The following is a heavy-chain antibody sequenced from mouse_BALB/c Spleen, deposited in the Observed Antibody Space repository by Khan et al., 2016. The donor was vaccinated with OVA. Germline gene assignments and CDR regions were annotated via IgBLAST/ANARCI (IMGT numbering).Heavy chain of an antibody. D-gene: IGHD2-1*01. J-gene: IGHJ3*01. CDR1: GYTFTDYI. CDR3: ARSPYGNSFAY. Sequence: QVQLQQSEPELVKPGASVKMSCKASGYTFTDYIMSWVKQRTGQGLEWIGEIYPGSGSTYYNEKFKGKATLTADTSSNTAYMHLSSLTSEDSAVYFCARSPYGNSFAYWGQGTLVTVSA. V-gene: IGHV1-77*01. CDR2: IYPGSGST.